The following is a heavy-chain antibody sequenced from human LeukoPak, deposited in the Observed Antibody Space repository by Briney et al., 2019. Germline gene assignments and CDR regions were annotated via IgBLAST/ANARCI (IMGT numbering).Heavy chain of an antibody. J-gene: IGHJ5*02. CDR2: INPSGGST. CDR3: ARVWDQDSSSWYGWFDP. CDR1: GYTFTSYY. V-gene: IGHV1-46*01. D-gene: IGHD6-13*01. Sequence: ASVKVSCKASGYTFTSYYMHWVRQAPGQGLEWMGIINPSGGSTSYAQKFQGRVTMTRDTSTSTVYMELSSLRSEDTAVYYCARVWDQDSSSWYGWFDPWGQGTLVTVSS.